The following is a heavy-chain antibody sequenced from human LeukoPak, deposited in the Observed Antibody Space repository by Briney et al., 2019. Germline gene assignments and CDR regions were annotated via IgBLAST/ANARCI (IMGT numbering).Heavy chain of an antibody. J-gene: IGHJ3*02. V-gene: IGHV4-34*01. D-gene: IGHD2-2*01. CDR2: INHSGST. Sequence: SETLSLTCTVSGGSISSYYWSWIRQPPGKGLEWIGEINHSGSTNYNPSLKSRVTISVDTSKNQFSLKLSSVTAADTAVYYCARTNIVVVPAAIRARGAFDIWGQGTMVTVSS. CDR3: ARTNIVVVPAAIRARGAFDI. CDR1: GGSISSYY.